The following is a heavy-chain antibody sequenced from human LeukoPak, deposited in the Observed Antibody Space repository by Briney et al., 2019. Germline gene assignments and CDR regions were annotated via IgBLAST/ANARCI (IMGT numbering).Heavy chain of an antibody. J-gene: IGHJ6*03. Sequence: SETLSLTCTVSGGSITSGGYYWGWIRQPPGKGLEWIGHINYSGITYYSPSLQSRVTISVDTSKNQISLKVNSVTAADTAVYYCARHRNGFFYYYYMDVWGQGTTVTVSS. CDR3: ARHRNGFFYYYYMDV. V-gene: IGHV4-39*01. CDR1: GGSITSGGYY. CDR2: INYSGIT. D-gene: IGHD3-3*01.